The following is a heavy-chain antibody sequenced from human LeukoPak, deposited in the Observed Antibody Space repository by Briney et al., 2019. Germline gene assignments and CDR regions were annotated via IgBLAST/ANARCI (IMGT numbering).Heavy chain of an antibody. D-gene: IGHD2-2*01. J-gene: IGHJ5*01. V-gene: IGHV3-23*01. CDR2: ISGSGGRT. CDR3: VKLTENQLLGKGWADS. Sequence: GGSLRLSCAASGFTFSSYAMSWVRQAPGEGLEWVSSISGSGGRTYYADSVRGRFTIPTDSSKNTVQLQMTSLRVEDTAIYYCVKLTENQLLGKGWADSWGQGTLVTVSS. CDR1: GFTFSSYA.